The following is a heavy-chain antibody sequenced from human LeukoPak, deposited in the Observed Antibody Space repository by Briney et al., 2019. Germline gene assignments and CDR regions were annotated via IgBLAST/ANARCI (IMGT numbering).Heavy chain of an antibody. CDR3: ARDLPAVDYYYMDV. J-gene: IGHJ6*03. Sequence: GASVKVSCKASGYTFTGYYMHWVRQAPGQGLEWMGWINPNSGGTNYAQKFQGRVTMTRDTSISTAYMELSRLRSDDTAVYYCARDLPAVDYYYMDVWGKGTTVTISS. CDR2: INPNSGGT. V-gene: IGHV1-2*02. CDR1: GYTFTGYY. D-gene: IGHD2-2*01.